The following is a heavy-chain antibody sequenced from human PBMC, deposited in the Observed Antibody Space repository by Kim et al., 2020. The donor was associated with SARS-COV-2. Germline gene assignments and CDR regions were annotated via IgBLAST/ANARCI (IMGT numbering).Heavy chain of an antibody. D-gene: IGHD3-22*01. CDR3: ARGNFITMMADY. Sequence: KHNPSLKGRDTKSVDTSKNQFSLKLSAVTAADTAVYYCARGNFITMMADYWGQGTLVTVSS. V-gene: IGHV4-59*09. J-gene: IGHJ4*02.